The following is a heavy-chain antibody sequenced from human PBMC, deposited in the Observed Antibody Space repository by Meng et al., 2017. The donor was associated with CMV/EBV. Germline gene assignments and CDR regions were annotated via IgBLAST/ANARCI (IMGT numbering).Heavy chain of an antibody. CDR1: GFTFSNYA. Sequence: GGSLRLSCAASGFTFSNYAMSWIRQAPGKGLERVSVIYNGGNSEYYADSVKGRFTISRDDSKNTLYLRMNSLRAEDAAVYYCAREGYSGGLDYWGQGTLVTVSS. V-gene: IGHV3-23*03. CDR2: IYNGGNSE. J-gene: IGHJ4*02. CDR3: AREGYSGGLDY. D-gene: IGHD6-13*01.